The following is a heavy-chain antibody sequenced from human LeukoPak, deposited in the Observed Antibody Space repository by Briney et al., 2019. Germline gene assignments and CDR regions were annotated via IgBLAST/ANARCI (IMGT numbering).Heavy chain of an antibody. CDR3: ASYYYDSSGYYQLSPYFDY. V-gene: IGHV3-7*01. CDR2: IKQDGSEK. D-gene: IGHD3-22*01. J-gene: IGHJ4*02. Sequence: GGSLRLSCAASGFTFSSYSMNWVRQAPGRGLEWVANIKQDGSEKYYVDSVKGRFTISRDNAKNSLYLQMNSLRAEDTAVYYCASYYYDSSGYYQLSPYFDYWGQGTLVTVSS. CDR1: GFTFSSYS.